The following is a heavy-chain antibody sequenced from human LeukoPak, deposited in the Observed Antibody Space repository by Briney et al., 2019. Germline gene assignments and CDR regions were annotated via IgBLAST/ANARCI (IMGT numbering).Heavy chain of an antibody. D-gene: IGHD2-21*02. V-gene: IGHV4-30-2*01. CDR1: GGSISSGGYS. J-gene: IGHJ4*02. CDR2: IYHSGST. CDR3: ARCDSHYFDY. Sequence: SQTLSLTCAVSGGSISSGGYSWSWIRQPPGKGLEWIGYIYHSGSTYYNPALKSRVTISVDRSKNQFSLKLSSVTAADTAVYYCARCDSHYFDYWGQGTLVTVPS.